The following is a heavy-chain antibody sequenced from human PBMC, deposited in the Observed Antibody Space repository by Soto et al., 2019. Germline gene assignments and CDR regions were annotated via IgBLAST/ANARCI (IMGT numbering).Heavy chain of an antibody. Sequence: PSETLSLTCTVSGGAIRNSIYYWGWIRQPPGKGLERIGTIYYDGSVAYSPSLKSRVTLSVDTSRNHFSVKINSVTAADTAVYFCARHRIAVAGPLDYWGQGTLVTVSS. D-gene: IGHD6-19*01. J-gene: IGHJ4*02. CDR2: IYYDGSV. V-gene: IGHV4-39*01. CDR1: GGAIRNSIYY. CDR3: ARHRIAVAGPLDY.